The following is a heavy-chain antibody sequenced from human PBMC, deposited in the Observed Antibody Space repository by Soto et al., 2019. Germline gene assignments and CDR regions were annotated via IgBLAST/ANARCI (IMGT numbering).Heavy chain of an antibody. Sequence: GGSLRLSCAASGFTFSSYWMHWVRQVPGKGLVWVSRIHFDGSTTHYADSVKGRFTISRDNSKNTLYLQMNSLRAEDTAVYYCAKDTYYHDSSGYYVFDYWGQGTLVTVSS. V-gene: IGHV3-74*01. J-gene: IGHJ4*02. CDR3: AKDTYYHDSSGYYVFDY. CDR2: IHFDGSTT. D-gene: IGHD3-22*01. CDR1: GFTFSSYW.